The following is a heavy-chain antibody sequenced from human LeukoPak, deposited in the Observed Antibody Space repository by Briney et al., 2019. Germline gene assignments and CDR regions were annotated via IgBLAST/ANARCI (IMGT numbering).Heavy chain of an antibody. Sequence: PSETLSLTCAVYGGSFSGYYWSWIRQPPGKGLEWIGEINHSGSTNYNPSLKSRVTISVDTSKNQFSLRLSSVTAADTAVYYCARSQYLPIPFDYWGQGTLVTVSS. CDR2: INHSGST. D-gene: IGHD4-11*01. CDR1: GGSFSGYY. J-gene: IGHJ4*02. V-gene: IGHV4-34*01. CDR3: ARSQYLPIPFDY.